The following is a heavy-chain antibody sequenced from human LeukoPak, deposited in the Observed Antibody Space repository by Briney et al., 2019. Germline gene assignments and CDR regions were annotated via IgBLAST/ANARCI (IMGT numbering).Heavy chain of an antibody. CDR2: MKEDGSEK. CDR1: GFTFSRYW. D-gene: IGHD2-21*02. V-gene: IGHV3-7*01. J-gene: IGHJ3*02. CDR3: ARLRAFDI. Sequence: GGSLRLSCAASGFTFSRYWMSWVRQAPGKGLEWVANMKEDGSEKYYVDSVKGRFTISRDNAKNTLYLQMNSLRAEDTAVYYCARLRAFDIWGQGTMVTVSS.